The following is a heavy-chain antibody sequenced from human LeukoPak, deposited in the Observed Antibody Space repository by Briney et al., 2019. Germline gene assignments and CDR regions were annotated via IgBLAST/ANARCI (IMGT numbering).Heavy chain of an antibody. CDR2: IPYDGSNK. CDR3: VRGAYSSSWLNFDY. D-gene: IGHD6-13*01. Sequence: GALRLSCAASGFTFSSYAMHWVRQAPGKGLEWVALIPYDGSNKYYADSVKGRFTVSRDNSKNTLSLQMNSLRAEDTAVYYCVRGAYSSSWLNFDYWGRGTLVTVSS. CDR1: GFTFSSYA. V-gene: IGHV3-30*04. J-gene: IGHJ4*02.